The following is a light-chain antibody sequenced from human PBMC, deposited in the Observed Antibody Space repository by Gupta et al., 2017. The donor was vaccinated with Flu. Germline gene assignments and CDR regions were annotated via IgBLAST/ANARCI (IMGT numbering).Light chain of an antibody. J-gene: IGLJ2*01. Sequence: QSALTQPRSVSGSPGQSVTISCTGTSSDVGAYNYVSWYQQHSGKAPKFMIYDVSKRPSGVPDRFSGSKSGNTASLTISGLQAEDEADYYCCSYAGDYTLIFGGGTKLTVL. V-gene: IGLV2-11*01. CDR1: SSDVGAYNY. CDR2: DVS. CDR3: CSYAGDYTLI.